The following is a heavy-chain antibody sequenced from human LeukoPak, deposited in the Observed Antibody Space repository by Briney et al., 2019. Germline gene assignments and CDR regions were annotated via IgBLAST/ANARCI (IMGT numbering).Heavy chain of an antibody. Sequence: GESLKISCKGSGYSFTSYWIGWVRQMPGKGLEWMGIIYPGDSDTRYSPSFQGQVTISADKSISTAYLQWSSLKASDTAMYYCARRETDGYYDSSGYWALGAFDIWGQGSMVTVSS. CDR3: ARRETDGYYDSSGYWALGAFDI. CDR2: IYPGDSDT. V-gene: IGHV5-51*01. CDR1: GYSFTSYW. D-gene: IGHD3-22*01. J-gene: IGHJ3*02.